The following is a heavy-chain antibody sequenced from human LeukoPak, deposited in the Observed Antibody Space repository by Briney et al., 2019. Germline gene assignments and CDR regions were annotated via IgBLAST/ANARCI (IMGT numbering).Heavy chain of an antibody. J-gene: IGHJ6*03. V-gene: IGHV1-69*05. CDR2: IIPIFGTA. CDR1: GGTFSSYA. D-gene: IGHD3-10*01. Sequence: SVKVSCKASGGTFSSYAISWVRQAPGQGLEWMGGIIPIFGTANYAQKFQGRVAITTDESTSTAYMELSSLRSEDTAVYYCARAVGGYYYYYYMDVWGKGTTVTVSS. CDR3: ARAVGGYYYYYYMDV.